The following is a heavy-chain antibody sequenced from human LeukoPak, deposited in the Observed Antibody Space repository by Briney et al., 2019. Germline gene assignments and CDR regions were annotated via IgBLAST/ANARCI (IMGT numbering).Heavy chain of an antibody. CDR3: ARGAGWELRYDLDY. CDR1: GFTFSSYS. V-gene: IGHV3-21*01. Sequence: GGSLRLSCAASGFTFSSYSMNWVRQAPGKGLEWVSSISSSSSYIYYADSVKGRFTISRDNAKNSLYLQMNSLRAEDTAVYYCARGAGWELRYDLDYWGQGTLVTVSS. J-gene: IGHJ4*02. CDR2: ISSSSSYI. D-gene: IGHD1-26*01.